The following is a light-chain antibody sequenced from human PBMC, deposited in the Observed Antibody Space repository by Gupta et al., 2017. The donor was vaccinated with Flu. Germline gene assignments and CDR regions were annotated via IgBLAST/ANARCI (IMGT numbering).Light chain of an antibody. CDR2: GAS. V-gene: IGKV3-15*01. CDR1: QSVRDK. J-gene: IGKJ2*03. Sequence: IVMTQSPVTLSVPPGERVTLSCRASQSVRDKVAWYQQKTGQAPRLLIYGASTRATGIPARFSGGESGTEFTLTISSLQSEDSAVYYCQQYNNWPRSFGQGTKLEIK. CDR3: QQYNNWPRS.